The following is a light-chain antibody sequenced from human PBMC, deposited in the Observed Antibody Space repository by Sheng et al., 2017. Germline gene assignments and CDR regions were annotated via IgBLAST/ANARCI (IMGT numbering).Light chain of an antibody. J-gene: IGKJ1*01. CDR2: DAS. V-gene: IGKV3D-15*01. CDR1: QSVSSN. Sequence: EIVMTQSPATLSVSPGERATLSCRASQSVSSNLAWYQQKLGQAPRLLIYDASNRATGIPARFSGSGSGTDFTLTISRLESEDFAVYFCQQYGGSPWTFGRGTKLEIK. CDR3: QQYGGSPWT.